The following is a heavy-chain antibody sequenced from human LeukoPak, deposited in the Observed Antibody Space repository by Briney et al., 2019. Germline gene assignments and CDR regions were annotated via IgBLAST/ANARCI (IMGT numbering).Heavy chain of an antibody. D-gene: IGHD6-13*01. CDR1: GFTFSIYS. Sequence: GGSLRLSCAASGFTFSIYSMNWVRQAPGKGLEWVSSISSSSSYIYYADSVKGRFTISRDNAKNSLYLQMNSLRAEDTAVYYCARDPIAAAGTSYFDYWGQGTLVTVSS. CDR3: ARDPIAAAGTSYFDY. CDR2: ISSSSSYI. J-gene: IGHJ4*02. V-gene: IGHV3-21*01.